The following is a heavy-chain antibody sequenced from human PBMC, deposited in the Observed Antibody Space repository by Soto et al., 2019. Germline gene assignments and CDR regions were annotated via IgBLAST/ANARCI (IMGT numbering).Heavy chain of an antibody. J-gene: IGHJ4*02. D-gene: IGHD2-15*01. V-gene: IGHV3-73*01. CDR3: TTRDLGYCSGGSCYVVDFDY. CDR1: GFTFSGSA. Sequence: SGGSLRLSCAASGFTFSGSAMHWVRQASGKGLEWVGRIRSKANSYATAYAASVKGRFTISRDDSKNTAYLQMNSLKTEDTAVYYCTTRDLGYCSGGSCYVVDFDYWGQGTLVTVSS. CDR2: IRSKANSYAT.